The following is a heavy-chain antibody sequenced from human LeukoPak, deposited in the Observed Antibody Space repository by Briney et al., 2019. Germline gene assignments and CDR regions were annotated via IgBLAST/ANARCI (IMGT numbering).Heavy chain of an antibody. D-gene: IGHD2-2*01. J-gene: IGHJ6*03. V-gene: IGHV4-4*09. CDR1: GGSISSYY. CDR3: ASSDCSSTSCYYHYYYYYMDV. CDR2: IYTSGST. Sequence: SETLSLTCTVSGGSISSYYWSWIRQPPVKGLEWIGYIYTSGSTNYNPSLKSRVTISVDTSKNQFSLKLSSVTAADTAVYYCASSDCSSTSCYYHYYYYYMDVWGKGTTVTVSS.